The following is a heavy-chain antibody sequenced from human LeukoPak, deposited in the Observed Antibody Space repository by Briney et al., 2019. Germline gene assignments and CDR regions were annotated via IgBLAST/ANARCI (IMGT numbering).Heavy chain of an antibody. CDR3: ARWEHGDYDVFDY. J-gene: IGHJ4*02. CDR1: GGSISSGDYY. CDR2: IYYSGST. V-gene: IGHV4-30-4*01. D-gene: IGHD4-17*01. Sequence: SQTLSLTCTVSGGSISSGDYYWSWIRQPPGKGLEWIGYIYYSGSTYYNPSLKSRVTISVDTSKNQFSLKLSSVTAADTAVYYCARWEHGDYDVFDYWGAREPWSPSPQ.